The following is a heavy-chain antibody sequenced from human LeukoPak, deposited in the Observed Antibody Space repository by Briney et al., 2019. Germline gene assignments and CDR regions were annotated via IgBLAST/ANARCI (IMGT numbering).Heavy chain of an antibody. V-gene: IGHV1-69*05. CDR1: GYTFTSYG. CDR2: IIPIFGTA. J-gene: IGHJ2*01. Sequence: ASVKVSCKASGYTFTSYGISWVRQAPGQGLEWMGGIIPIFGTANYAQKFQGRVAITTDESTSTAYMELSSLRSEDTAVYYCARSPGLALNWYIDLWGRGTLVTVSS. D-gene: IGHD2-15*01. CDR3: ARSPGLALNWYIDL.